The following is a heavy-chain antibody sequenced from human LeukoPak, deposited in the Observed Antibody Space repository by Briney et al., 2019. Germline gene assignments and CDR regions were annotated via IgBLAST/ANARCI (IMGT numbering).Heavy chain of an antibody. Sequence: SETLSLTCTVSGGSISSYYWSWIRQPPGKGLEWIGYIYYSGSTNYNPSLKSRVTMSVDTSKNQFSLKLSSVTAADTAVYYCARERRGMTYYYDSSGYFSYYFDYWGQGTLVTVSS. CDR2: IYYSGST. J-gene: IGHJ4*02. V-gene: IGHV4-59*12. D-gene: IGHD3-22*01. CDR3: ARERRGMTYYYDSSGYFSYYFDY. CDR1: GGSISSYY.